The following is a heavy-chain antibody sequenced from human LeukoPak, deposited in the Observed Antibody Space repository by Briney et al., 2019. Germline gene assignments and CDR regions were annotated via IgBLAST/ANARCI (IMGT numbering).Heavy chain of an antibody. CDR1: GFTFGSYA. Sequence: GGSLRLSCAASGFTFGSYAMSWVRQAPGKGPEWVSTISGSGGSTYYADSVKGRFTISRDNSKNTLYLQMNSLRAEDTAAYYCAKLWDSGTYFYFDYWGQGTLVTVSS. J-gene: IGHJ4*02. CDR2: ISGSGGST. D-gene: IGHD1-26*01. CDR3: AKLWDSGTYFYFDY. V-gene: IGHV3-23*01.